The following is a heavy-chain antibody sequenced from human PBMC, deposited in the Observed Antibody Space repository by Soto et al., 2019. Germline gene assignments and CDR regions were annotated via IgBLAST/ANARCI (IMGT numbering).Heavy chain of an antibody. D-gene: IGHD2-21*02. J-gene: IGHJ6*02. CDR1: AFSLSTGGVG. CDR3: IQSRCGGDCLQSYASYYYYGMDV. CDR2: IYWDDDK. Sequence: KESGPTLVKPTQTLTLTCTFSAFSLSTGGVGVGWIRQPPGKALEWLALIYWDDDKRYSPSLRSRLTITKDTSKNQVVLTMTNMDPVDTATYYCIQSRCGGDCLQSYASYYYYGMDVWGQGTMVTVSS. V-gene: IGHV2-5*02.